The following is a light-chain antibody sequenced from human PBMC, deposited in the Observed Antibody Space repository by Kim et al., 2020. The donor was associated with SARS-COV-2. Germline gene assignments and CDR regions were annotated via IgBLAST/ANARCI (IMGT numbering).Light chain of an antibody. CDR2: DAS. CDR1: HDIRDY. CDR3: QQYDDLPYT. V-gene: IGKV1-33*01. Sequence: ESIGDRVTISCQASHDIRDYLNWYQQRPGKAPKLLISDASSLESGVPLRFSGSGSGTDFTLTISSLQPEDIATYFCQQYDDLPYTFGQGTKLEI. J-gene: IGKJ2*01.